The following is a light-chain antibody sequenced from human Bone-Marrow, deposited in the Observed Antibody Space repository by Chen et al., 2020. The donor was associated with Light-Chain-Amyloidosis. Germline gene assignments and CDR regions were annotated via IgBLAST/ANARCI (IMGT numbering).Light chain of an antibody. V-gene: IGLV2-14*03. CDR1: SSDVGGYNY. J-gene: IGLJ2*01. CDR2: DVD. Sequence: QSALTQPASVSGSPGPSITISCTGTSSDVGGYNYVSWYQHHPGKAPKLRIYDVDVRHSGVSSRFSGAKSGNTAALTIAGRQQEDEAEYSCGAYTSNNTPVFGGGTKLTVL. CDR3: GAYTSNNTPV.